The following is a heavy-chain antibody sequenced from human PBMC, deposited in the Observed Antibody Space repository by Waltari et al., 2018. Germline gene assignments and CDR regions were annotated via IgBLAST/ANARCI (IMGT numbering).Heavy chain of an antibody. CDR2: NYTSGST. CDR3: ARESRYGSGSPSYYYYMDV. CDR1: GGSIRSYY. V-gene: IGHV4-4*09. D-gene: IGHD3-10*01. J-gene: IGHJ6*03. Sequence: QVQLQESGPGLLKPSETLSLTCTVSGGSIRSYYWRCNRLPPGKGLKRIGYNYTSGSTNYNPSRKSRVTISVDTSKNQFSLKLSSVTAADTAVYYCARESRYGSGSPSYYYYMDVWGKGTTVTVSS.